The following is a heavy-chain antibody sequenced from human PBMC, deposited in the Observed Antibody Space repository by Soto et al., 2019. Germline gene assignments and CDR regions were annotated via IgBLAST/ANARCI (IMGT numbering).Heavy chain of an antibody. V-gene: IGHV4-34*01. CDR1: GGSFSGYY. D-gene: IGHD3-3*01. CDR2: INHSGST. J-gene: IGHJ6*02. CDR3: AGASGYEYYYYYYGMDV. Sequence: QVQLQQWGAGLLKPSETLSLTCAVYGGSFSGYYWRWIRQPPGKGLAWIGEINHSGSTNYNPSLNARVTISVDTSKNKFSLKLSSVTSADTAVYYCAGASGYEYYYYYYGMDVCGQGTTVTVSS.